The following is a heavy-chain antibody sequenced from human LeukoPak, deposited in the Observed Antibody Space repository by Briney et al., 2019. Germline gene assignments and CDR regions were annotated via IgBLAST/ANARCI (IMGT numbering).Heavy chain of an antibody. J-gene: IGHJ6*02. Sequence: ASVKVSCKASGYPFLNYYIHWVRQAPGQGLEWMGIINPSGGSTTYAQKFQGRVTMTRDTSTSTVDMELSSLGSEDTGVYYCARDRSWNDSFGMDVWGQGTTVTVSS. CDR3: ARDRSWNDSFGMDV. CDR2: INPSGGST. CDR1: GYPFLNYY. V-gene: IGHV1-46*01. D-gene: IGHD1-1*01.